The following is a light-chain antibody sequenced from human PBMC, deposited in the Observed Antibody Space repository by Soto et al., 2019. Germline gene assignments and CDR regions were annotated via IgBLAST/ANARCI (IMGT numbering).Light chain of an antibody. V-gene: IGKV3-20*01. CDR3: QQYGSSPYT. CDR2: GAS. J-gene: IGKJ2*01. Sequence: EIVLTQSPGTLSLSPGERATLSCRASQSVSSSYLAWYQQKPGQAPRLLIYGASSRATGIPDRFSGSGSGTDFTITISRLESEDFAVYYFQQYGSSPYTFGLGTKLEIK. CDR1: QSVSSSY.